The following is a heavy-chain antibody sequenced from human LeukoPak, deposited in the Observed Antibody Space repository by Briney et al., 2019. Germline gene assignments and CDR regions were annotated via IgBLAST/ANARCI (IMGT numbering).Heavy chain of an antibody. CDR3: ARVWRCSGGSCYPFDP. CDR1: GYTFTSYY. J-gene: IGHJ5*02. D-gene: IGHD2-15*01. V-gene: IGHV1-46*01. Sequence: ASVKVSCKASGYTFTSYYMHWVRQAPGQGLEWMGIINPSGGSTSYAQKFQGRVTMTRDTSTSTVYMELSSLRSEDTAVYYCARVWRCSGGSCYPFDPWGQGTLVTVSS. CDR2: INPSGGST.